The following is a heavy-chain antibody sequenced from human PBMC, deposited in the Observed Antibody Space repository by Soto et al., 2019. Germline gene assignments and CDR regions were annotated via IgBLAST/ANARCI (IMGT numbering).Heavy chain of an antibody. CDR3: ARSAGWYAVHS. V-gene: IGHV4-4*02. CDR2: VFHTGTT. CDR1: GDSVSSPYY. D-gene: IGHD6-19*01. J-gene: IGHJ4*02. Sequence: QVQLQESGPGLVKPSGTLSLTCAVSGDSVSSPYYWCWVHQPPGKGLEWIGEVFHTGTTSYNPSLRSRVTISMDKSINQFSLDLSSVTAADTAVYYCARSAGWYAVHSWGPGTLVLVSS.